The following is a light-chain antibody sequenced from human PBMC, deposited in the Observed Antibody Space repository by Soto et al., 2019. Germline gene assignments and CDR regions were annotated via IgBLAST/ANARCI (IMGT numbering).Light chain of an antibody. Sequence: EIVMTQSPATLSVSPGERATPSSRASQSVSSNLPWYQQKPGQPPRLLIYGASTRATGIPARFSGSGSGTEFTLTISSLQSEDFAVYYCQQYNNWPPLTFGGGTKVEIK. CDR3: QQYNNWPPLT. V-gene: IGKV3-15*01. CDR2: GAS. CDR1: QSVSSN. J-gene: IGKJ4*01.